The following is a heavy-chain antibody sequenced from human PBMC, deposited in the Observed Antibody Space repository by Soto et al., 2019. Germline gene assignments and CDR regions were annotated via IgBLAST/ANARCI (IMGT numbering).Heavy chain of an antibody. Sequence: QVQLVHSGSEAMKRGASVTVSCQGSGYTCNSHAINWFRQAPGQALEWMGWINPNTGNPTYQQGFTGRFVLSVDTSVSTGYLQIFSLKADDSAVYYCARDRASGSFDYWGQGTLVTVSS. J-gene: IGHJ4*02. D-gene: IGHD1-26*01. CDR3: ARDRASGSFDY. CDR2: INPNTGNP. V-gene: IGHV7-4-1*01. CDR1: GYTCNSHA.